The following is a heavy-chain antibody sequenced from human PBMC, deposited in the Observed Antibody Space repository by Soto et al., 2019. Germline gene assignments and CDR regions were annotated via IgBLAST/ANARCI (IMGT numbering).Heavy chain of an antibody. CDR1: GGSVSSGSYY. J-gene: IGHJ4*02. CDR3: ARESVPAAGRVFDY. V-gene: IGHV4-61*01. D-gene: IGHD6-13*01. CDR2: IYYSGST. Sequence: QVQLQESGPGLVKPSATLSLTCTVSGGSVSSGSYYWSWIRQPPGKGLEWIGYIYYSGSTNYNPSLKSRVTISVDTSKNQFSLKLSSVTAADTAVYYCARESVPAAGRVFDYWGQGTLVTVSS.